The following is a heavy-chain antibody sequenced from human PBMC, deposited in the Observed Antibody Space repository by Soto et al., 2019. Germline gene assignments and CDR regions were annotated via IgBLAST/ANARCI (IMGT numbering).Heavy chain of an antibody. D-gene: IGHD1-1*01. CDR3: AKDTGLGGTGSLCFDY. CDR2: ISGSGGST. CDR1: GFTFSSYA. J-gene: IGHJ4*02. V-gene: IGHV3-23*01. Sequence: EVPLLESGGGLVQPGGSLRLSCAASGFTFSSYAMTWVRQAPGKGLEWASAISGSGGSTYYADSVKGRFTISRDNSKNTLYLQMNSLRAEDTAVYYCAKDTGLGGTGSLCFDYWGQGTLVTVSS.